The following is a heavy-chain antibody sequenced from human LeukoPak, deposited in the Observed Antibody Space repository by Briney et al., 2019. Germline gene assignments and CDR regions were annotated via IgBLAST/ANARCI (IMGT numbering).Heavy chain of an antibody. CDR3: ARDEYYYDSSGYYFDY. J-gene: IGHJ4*02. D-gene: IGHD3-22*01. CDR1: GGTFSSYA. Sequence: GASVKVSCKASGGTFSSYAISWVRQAAGQGLEWMGRIIPIFGIANYAQKFQGRVTITADKSTSTAYMELSSLRSEDTAVYYCARDEYYYDSSGYYFDYWGQGTLVTVSS. CDR2: IIPIFGIA. V-gene: IGHV1-69*04.